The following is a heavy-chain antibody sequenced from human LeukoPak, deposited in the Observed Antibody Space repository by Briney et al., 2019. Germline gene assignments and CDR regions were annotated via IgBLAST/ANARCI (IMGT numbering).Heavy chain of an antibody. CDR2: IYYSGST. D-gene: IGHD3-10*01. J-gene: IGHJ4*02. CDR1: GGSISSYY. Sequence: PSETLSLTCTVSGGSISSYYWSWIRQPPGKGLEWIGYIYYSGSTNYNPSLKSRVIISVDTSKNQFSLKLSSVTAADTAVYYCARVAYGSGSYCFDYWGQGTLVTVSS. CDR3: ARVAYGSGSYCFDY. V-gene: IGHV4-59*01.